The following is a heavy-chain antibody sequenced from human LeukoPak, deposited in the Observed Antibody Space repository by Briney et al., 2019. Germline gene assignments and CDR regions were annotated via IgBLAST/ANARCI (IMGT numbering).Heavy chain of an antibody. CDR1: GYTLTELS. Sequence: ASVRVSCKVSGYTLTELSMHWVRQAPGKGLEWMGGFDPEDGETIYAQKFQGRVTMTEDTSTDTAYMELSSLRSEDTAVYYCATGVGATESGWFDPWGQGTLVTVSS. CDR3: ATGVGATESGWFDP. V-gene: IGHV1-24*01. J-gene: IGHJ5*02. CDR2: FDPEDGET. D-gene: IGHD1-26*01.